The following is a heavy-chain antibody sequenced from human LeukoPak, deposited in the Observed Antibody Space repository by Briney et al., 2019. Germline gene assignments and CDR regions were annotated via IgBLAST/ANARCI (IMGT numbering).Heavy chain of an antibody. V-gene: IGHV3-23*01. CDR1: GFTFTSYA. J-gene: IGHJ4*02. D-gene: IGHD2-8*01. CDR3: AKAHGGCYHSGID. Sequence: GGSLRLSCAASGFTFTSYAMNWVRQAPGKGLEWVSGISGSGGSTYYADSVKGRFSISRDNSKNTLYLQLNSLRVDGTAEYYCAKAHGGCYHSGIDWGQGTLVIVSS. CDR2: ISGSGGST.